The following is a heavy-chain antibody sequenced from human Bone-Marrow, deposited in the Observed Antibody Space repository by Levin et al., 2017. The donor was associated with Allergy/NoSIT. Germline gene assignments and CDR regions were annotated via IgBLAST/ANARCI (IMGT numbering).Heavy chain of an antibody. CDR2: ISSSGSSA. Sequence: GGSLRLSCAASGFTFNDYYMTWIRQAPGKGLEWVSYISSSGSSAYYADSVKGRFTISRDNAKNSLYLQMNSLRAEDTAVYYCARALTHTTVTTYTYWGQGTLVTVSS. CDR3: ARALTHTTVTTYTY. V-gene: IGHV3-11*01. D-gene: IGHD4-17*01. CDR1: GFTFNDYY. J-gene: IGHJ4*02.